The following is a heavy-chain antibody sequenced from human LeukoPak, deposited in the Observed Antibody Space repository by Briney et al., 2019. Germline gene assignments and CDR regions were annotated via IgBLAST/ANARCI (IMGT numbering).Heavy chain of an antibody. Sequence: GGSLRLSCAASGFTFDDYAMHWVRQAPEKGLEWVSGISWNSGSIGYADSVKGRFTISRDNAKNSLYLQMNSLRAEDTALYYCAKDISPRYYYDSSGPRVQFYYYGMDVWGQGTTVTVSS. CDR1: GFTFDDYA. CDR2: ISWNSGSI. D-gene: IGHD3-22*01. J-gene: IGHJ6*02. CDR3: AKDISPRYYYDSSGPRVQFYYYGMDV. V-gene: IGHV3-9*01.